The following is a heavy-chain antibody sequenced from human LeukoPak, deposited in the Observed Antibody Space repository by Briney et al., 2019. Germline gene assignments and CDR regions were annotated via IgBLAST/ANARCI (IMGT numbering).Heavy chain of an antibody. CDR1: GFTFSNFA. Sequence: PGGSLRLSCAASGFTFSNFAMHFVRQAPGKGLEWVALISYDGNKKEYGGSVKGRCTISRDNSQNTLYLQIHSLRDEDTAVYYCAKGYHYGSAGYYTATSLDHWGQGTQVTVSS. CDR2: ISYDGNKK. J-gene: IGHJ4*02. CDR3: AKGYHYGSAGYYTATSLDH. D-gene: IGHD2-8*01. V-gene: IGHV3-30*18.